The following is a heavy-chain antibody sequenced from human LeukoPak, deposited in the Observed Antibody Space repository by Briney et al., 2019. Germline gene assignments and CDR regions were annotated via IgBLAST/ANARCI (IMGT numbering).Heavy chain of an antibody. CDR3: AREELLWGTPTDY. J-gene: IGHJ4*02. D-gene: IGHD3-10*01. Sequence: ASVKISCKASGYNFSNYAMNWVRQAPGQGLEWMGWINTNTGNPTNAQGFTGRFVFSLDTSVSTAYLQISGLKAEDTAVYYCAREELLWGTPTDYWGQGTLVTVSS. V-gene: IGHV7-4-1*02. CDR1: GYNFSNYA. CDR2: INTNTGNP.